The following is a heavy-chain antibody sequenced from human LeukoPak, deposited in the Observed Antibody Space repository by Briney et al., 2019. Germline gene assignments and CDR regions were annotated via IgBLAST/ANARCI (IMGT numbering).Heavy chain of an antibody. J-gene: IGHJ6*04. V-gene: IGHV3-30*18. CDR1: GFTFSSYG. D-gene: IGHD2-2*01. Sequence: GGSLRLSCAASGFTFSSYGMHWVRQAPGKGLEWVAVISYDGSNKYYADSVKGRFTISRDNSKNTLYLQMNSLRAEDTAVYYCAKVGYCSSTSCWYGGTDYYYYYGMDAWGKGTTVTVSS. CDR3: AKVGYCSSTSCWYGGTDYYYYYGMDA. CDR2: ISYDGSNK.